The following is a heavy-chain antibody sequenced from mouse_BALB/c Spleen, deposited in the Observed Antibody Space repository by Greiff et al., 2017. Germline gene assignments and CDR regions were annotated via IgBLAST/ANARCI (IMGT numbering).Heavy chain of an antibody. CDR2: ISSGGST. CDR3: ARKGTLLLRSSAWFAY. Sequence: DVMLVESGGGLVKPGGSLKLSCAASGFTFSSYAMSWVRQTPEKRLEWVASISSGGSTYYPDSVKGRFTISRDNARNILYLQMSSLRSEDTAMYYCARKGTLLLRSSAWFAYWGQGTLVTVSA. V-gene: IGHV5-6-5*01. CDR1: GFTFSSYA. D-gene: IGHD1-1*01. J-gene: IGHJ3*01.